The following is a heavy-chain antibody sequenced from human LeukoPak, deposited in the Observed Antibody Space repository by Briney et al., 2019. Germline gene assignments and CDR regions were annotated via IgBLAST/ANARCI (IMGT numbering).Heavy chain of an antibody. Sequence: ASVKVSCTASGYTFTSYYMHWVRQAPGQGLEWMGIINPSGGSTSYAQKFQGRVTMTRDTSTSTVYMELSSLRSEDTAVYYCARDGVLIVVVPAAPYCSGGSCYSRAGWFDPWGQGTLVTVSS. CDR1: GYTFTSYY. CDR2: INPSGGST. D-gene: IGHD2-15*01. V-gene: IGHV1-46*01. J-gene: IGHJ5*02. CDR3: ARDGVLIVVVPAAPYCSGGSCYSRAGWFDP.